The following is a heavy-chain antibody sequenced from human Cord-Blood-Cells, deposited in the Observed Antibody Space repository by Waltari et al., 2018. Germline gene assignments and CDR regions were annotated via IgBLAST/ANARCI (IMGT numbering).Heavy chain of an antibody. CDR2: IYTSGST. J-gene: IGHJ5*02. CDR1: GGSISSYY. V-gene: IGHV4-4*07. D-gene: IGHD3-3*01. Sequence: QVQLQESGPGLVKPSETLSLTCTAAGGSISSYYWSWIRQPAGKGLEWIGRIYTSGSTNYNPSLKSRVTMSVDTSKNQFSLKLSSVTAADTAVYYCAREGTYYDFWSGYSNWFDPWGQGTLVTVSS. CDR3: AREGTYYDFWSGYSNWFDP.